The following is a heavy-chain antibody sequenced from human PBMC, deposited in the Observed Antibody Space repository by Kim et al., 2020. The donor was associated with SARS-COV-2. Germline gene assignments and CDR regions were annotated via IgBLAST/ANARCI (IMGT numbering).Heavy chain of an antibody. Sequence: GGSLRLSCAASGLTLRSYSMNWVRQGPGKGLEWVSSITRGGDTYYAASVKGRFTISRDNLKDTLSLQMNSLRAEDTGNYSVVPCVTLADRSGWCTFFDHWGQGTLVTVS. V-gene: IGHV3-23*01. CDR1: GLTLRSYS. J-gene: IGHJ4*02. D-gene: IGHD6-19*01. CDR2: ITRGGDT. CDR3: VPCVTLADRSGWCTFFDH.